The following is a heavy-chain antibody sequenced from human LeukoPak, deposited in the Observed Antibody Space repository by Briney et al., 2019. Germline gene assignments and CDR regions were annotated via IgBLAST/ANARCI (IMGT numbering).Heavy chain of an antibody. CDR1: GYSISSGYY. D-gene: IGHD2-2*01. V-gene: IGHV4-38-2*02. CDR2: IYHSGST. J-gene: IGHJ6*03. CDR3: ARGYCSSTSCLFSYYYMDV. Sequence: SETLSLTCTVSGYSISSGYYWGWIRQPPGKGLEWIGSIYHSGSTYYNPSLKSRVTISVDTSKNQFSLKLSSVTAADTAVYYCARGYCSSTSCLFSYYYMDVWGKGTTVTVSS.